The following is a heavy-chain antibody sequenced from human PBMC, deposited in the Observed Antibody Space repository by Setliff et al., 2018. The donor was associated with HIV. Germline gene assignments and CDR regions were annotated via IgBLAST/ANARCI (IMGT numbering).Heavy chain of an antibody. CDR3: VIRRNFDWLMGSGPFED. V-gene: IGHV4-4*02. J-gene: IGHJ4*02. D-gene: IGHD3-9*01. CDR1: ESLRDSKW. CDR2: IDHSGTT. Sequence: SETLSLTCPQESLRDSKWWSWVRQPPGKRLQWIGEIDHSGTTNYNPSLKSRVTISVDPFKNQFYVKVTSVTAADTAVYYCVIRRNFDWLMGSGPFEDWGQGVLVTVSS.